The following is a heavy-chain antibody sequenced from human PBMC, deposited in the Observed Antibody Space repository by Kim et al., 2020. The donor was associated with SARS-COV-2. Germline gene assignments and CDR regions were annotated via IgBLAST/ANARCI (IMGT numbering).Heavy chain of an antibody. J-gene: IGHJ5*02. CDR3: ARHPSGGGRNWFDP. CDR2: IYYSGST. CDR1: GGSISTSTYY. Sequence: SETLSLTCTVSGGSISTSTYYWGWIRQPPGKGLEWIGSIYYSGSTYYNPSLRSRVTISVDTSKNQFFLKLSSVTAADTAMYYCARHPSGGGRNWFDPWGQGTLVTVSS. D-gene: IGHD2-15*01. V-gene: IGHV4-39*01.